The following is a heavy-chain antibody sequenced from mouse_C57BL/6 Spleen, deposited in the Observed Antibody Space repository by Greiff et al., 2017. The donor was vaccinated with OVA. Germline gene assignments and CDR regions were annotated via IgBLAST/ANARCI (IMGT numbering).Heavy chain of an antibody. CDR3: ARGHYGSSSWYFDV. V-gene: IGHV1-63*01. J-gene: IGHJ1*03. CDR1: GYTFTNYW. CDR2: IYPGGGYT. Sequence: QVQLKESGAELVRPGTSVKMSCKASGYTFTNYWIGWAKQRPGHGLEWIGDIYPGGGYTNYNEKFKGKATLTADKSSSTAYMQFSSLTSEDSAIYYCARGHYGSSSWYFDVWGTGTTVTVSS. D-gene: IGHD1-1*01.